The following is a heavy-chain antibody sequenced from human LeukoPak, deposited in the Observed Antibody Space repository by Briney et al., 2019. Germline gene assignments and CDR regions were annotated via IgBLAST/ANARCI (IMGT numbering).Heavy chain of an antibody. CDR1: GGTFSSYT. D-gene: IGHD3-10*01. CDR3: ARDLWRDPMVGGVITPIRAPTGLDP. J-gene: IGHJ5*02. V-gene: IGHV1-69*04. CDR2: IIPILGIA. Sequence: SVKVSCKASGGTFSSYTISWVRQAPGQGLEWMGRIIPILGIANYAQKFQGRVTITADKSTSTAYMELSSLRSEDPAVYSCARDLWRDPMVGGVITPIRAPTGLDPWGKEPLVTVS.